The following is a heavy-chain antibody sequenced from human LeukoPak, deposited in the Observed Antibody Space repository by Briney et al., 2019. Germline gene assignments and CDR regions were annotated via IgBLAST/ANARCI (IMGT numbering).Heavy chain of an antibody. J-gene: IGHJ4*02. CDR3: AXGGPGLVIATSSSLDY. V-gene: IGHV3-66*02. D-gene: IGHD6-6*01. Sequence: PGGSLRLSCAASGFTVSSYYMNWVRQAPGKGLEWVSVIYSGGTTDYADSVKGRFTISRDNSKNALYLQMNSLRAEDTAVYFCAXGGPGLVIATSSSLDYWGQGTLVTVSS. CDR1: GFTVSSYY. CDR2: IYSGGTT.